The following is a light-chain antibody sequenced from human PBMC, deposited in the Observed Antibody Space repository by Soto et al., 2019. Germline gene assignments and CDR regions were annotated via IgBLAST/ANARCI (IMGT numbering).Light chain of an antibody. Sequence: FMLTQPHSVSESPGKTVTISCTRRSGSIASNYVQWYQQRPGSAPTPVIYEDSQRPSGVPDRFSGSIDSSSNSASLTISRLQTEDEADYYCQSFDINNVVFGGGTKLTVL. CDR1: SGSIASNY. V-gene: IGLV6-57*04. J-gene: IGLJ2*01. CDR3: QSFDINNVV. CDR2: EDS.